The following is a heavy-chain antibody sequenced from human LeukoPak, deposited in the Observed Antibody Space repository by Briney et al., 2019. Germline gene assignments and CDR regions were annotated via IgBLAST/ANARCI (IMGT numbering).Heavy chain of an antibody. V-gene: IGHV3-23*01. Sequence: QPGGSLRLSCAASGFTFNTFAMCCVRQAPGKGLRGVSAISATGGAIYYVYSVKGRFTISRDDSQKTLYLQMNSLRVEDTAIYYCAKRALLERGYTYGGVFDYWGQGSLVTVSS. D-gene: IGHD5-18*01. CDR3: AKRALLERGYTYGGVFDY. CDR2: ISATGGAI. J-gene: IGHJ4*02. CDR1: GFTFNTFA.